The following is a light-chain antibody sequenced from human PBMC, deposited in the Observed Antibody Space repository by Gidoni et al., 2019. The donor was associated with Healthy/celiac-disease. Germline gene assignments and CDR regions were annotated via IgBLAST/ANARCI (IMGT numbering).Light chain of an antibody. V-gene: IGKV4-1*01. J-gene: IGKJ4*01. CDR1: QSVLYSSNNKNY. CDR3: QQYYSTPLT. Sequence: DIVMTQSPGSLAVSLGERATINCKSSQSVLYSSNNKNYLAWYQEKPGQPPKLLIYWASTRESGVPDRFSGSESRTDFTLTISSLQAEDVAVYYCQQYYSTPLTFXGXTKVEIK. CDR2: WAS.